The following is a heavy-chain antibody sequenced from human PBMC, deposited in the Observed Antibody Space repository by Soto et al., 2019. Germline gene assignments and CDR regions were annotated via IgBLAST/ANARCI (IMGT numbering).Heavy chain of an antibody. Sequence: EVQLLESGGGLVQPGGSLRLSCAASGLTFSSYAVSWVRQAPGTGLEWVSSISGSGGNRYYAVSGRGRFTIARDNSKDTLYLEMNSLRADDTAIYFCAKSPSSKSAVAGTPRTYFYYYMDGWGKGTAVTVSS. V-gene: IGHV3-23*01. J-gene: IGHJ6*03. CDR1: GLTFSSYA. CDR3: AKSPSSKSAVAGTPRTYFYYYMDG. D-gene: IGHD6-19*01. CDR2: ISGSGGNR.